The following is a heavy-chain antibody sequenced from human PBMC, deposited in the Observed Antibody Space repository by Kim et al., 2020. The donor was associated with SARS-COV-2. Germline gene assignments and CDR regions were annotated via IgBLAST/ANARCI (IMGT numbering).Heavy chain of an antibody. J-gene: IGHJ6*01. CDR2: IYYSGST. CDR3: ARDRAAAGNHYYYYGMDV. CDR1: GGSISSYY. D-gene: IGHD6-13*01. V-gene: IGHV4-59*01. Sequence: SETLSLTCTVSGGSISSYYWSWIRQPPGKGLEWIGYIYYSGSTNYNPSLKSRVTISVDTSKNQFSLKLSSVTAADTAVYYCARDRAAAGNHYYYYGMDV.